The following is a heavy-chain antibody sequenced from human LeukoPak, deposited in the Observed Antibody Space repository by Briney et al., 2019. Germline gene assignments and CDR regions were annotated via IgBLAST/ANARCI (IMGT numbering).Heavy chain of an antibody. V-gene: IGHV3-53*01. CDR2: IYTDDTT. CDR3: ARGHHYYDSSAYYY. J-gene: IGHJ4*02. Sequence: GGSLRLSCAASGFTVSTIYMTWVRQAPGKGLEWVSVIYTDDTTYYAGSVRGRFTISRDSFKNTLYLHMTSVRAEDTAVYYCARGHHYYDSSAYYYWGQGTLVTVSS. D-gene: IGHD3-22*01. CDR1: GFTVSTIY.